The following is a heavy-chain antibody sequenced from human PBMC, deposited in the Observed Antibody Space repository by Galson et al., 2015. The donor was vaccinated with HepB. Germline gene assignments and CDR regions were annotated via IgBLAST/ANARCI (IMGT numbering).Heavy chain of an antibody. V-gene: IGHV1-2*06. J-gene: IGHJ6*02. Sequence: SVKVSCKASGSTFSAYHMHWVRQAPGQGLEWMARINPLRGITDYLQKFQGRVTVTRDTSISTVYMELSTLTPDDSAVYYCARGQGSVVVPGRVSYYGLDVWGQGTTVTVSS. CDR3: ARGQGSVVVPGRVSYYGLDV. CDR1: GSTFSAYH. CDR2: INPLRGIT. D-gene: IGHD2-2*01.